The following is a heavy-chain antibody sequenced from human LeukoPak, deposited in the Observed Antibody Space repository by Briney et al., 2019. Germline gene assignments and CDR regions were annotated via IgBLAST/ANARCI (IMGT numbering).Heavy chain of an antibody. J-gene: IGHJ3*02. V-gene: IGHV4-34*01. CDR3: ARGRGYNAFDI. D-gene: IGHD5-18*01. CDR2: INHSGST. Sequence: SETLSLTCAVYGGSFSGYYWSWIRQSPGKGLEWIGEINHSGSTNYNPSLKSRVTISVDTSKNQFSLKLSSVTAADTAVYSCARGRGYNAFDIWGQGTMVTVSS. CDR1: GGSFSGYY.